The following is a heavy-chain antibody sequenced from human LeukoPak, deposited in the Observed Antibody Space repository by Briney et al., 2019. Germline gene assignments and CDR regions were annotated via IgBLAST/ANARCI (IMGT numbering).Heavy chain of an antibody. D-gene: IGHD6-13*01. V-gene: IGHV4-31*03. CDR2: IYYNGNT. J-gene: IGHJ4*02. CDR1: GGSISSDGYY. CDR3: ARGPQYSSTWYTY. Sequence: SETLSLTCTVSGGSISSDGYYWNWIRQHPGKGLEWIGYIYYNGNTYYNPSLKSRVTLSLDTSKNQFSLKLSSVTAADTALYYCARGPQYSSTWYTYWGQGTLVTVSS.